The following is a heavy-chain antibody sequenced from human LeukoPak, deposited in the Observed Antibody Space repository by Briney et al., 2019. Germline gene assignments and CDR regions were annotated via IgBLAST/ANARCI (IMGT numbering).Heavy chain of an antibody. D-gene: IGHD5-18*01. V-gene: IGHV3-30*18. J-gene: IGHJ4*02. CDR3: AKSYGSPMIFDY. CDR2: ISYDGSNK. CDR1: GFTFSSYG. Sequence: GGSLRLSCAASGFTFSSYGMHWVRQAPGKGLEWVAVISYDGSNKYYADSVKGRLTISRDNSKNTLYLQMNSLRAEDTAVYYCAKSYGSPMIFDYWGQGTLVTVSS.